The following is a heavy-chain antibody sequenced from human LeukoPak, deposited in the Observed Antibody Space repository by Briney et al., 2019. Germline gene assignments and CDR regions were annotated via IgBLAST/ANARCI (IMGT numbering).Heavy chain of an antibody. Sequence: PSETLSLTCTVSDGSISSYYWSWIRQPAGKGLEWIGRIYTSGSTNYNPSLKSRVTMSVDTSKNQISLKLKSVTAADTAVYYCARDSGTSGEVKFDPWGQGALVTVSS. CDR2: IYTSGST. CDR3: ARDSGTSGEVKFDP. CDR1: DGSISSYY. J-gene: IGHJ5*02. D-gene: IGHD3-10*01. V-gene: IGHV4-4*07.